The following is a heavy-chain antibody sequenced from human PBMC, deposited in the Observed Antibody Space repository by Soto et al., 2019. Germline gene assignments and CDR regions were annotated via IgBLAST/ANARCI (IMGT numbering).Heavy chain of an antibody. D-gene: IGHD4-17*01. Sequence: ASVKVSCKASGYTFTSYYMHWVRQAPGQGLEWMGIINPSGGSTSYAQKFQGRDTMTRDTSTSTVYMELSSLRSEDTAVYYCARCPLGGVTTLSPCAFDIWGQGTMVTVSS. CDR3: ARCPLGGVTTLSPCAFDI. J-gene: IGHJ3*02. CDR2: INPSGGST. V-gene: IGHV1-46*01. CDR1: GYTFTSYY.